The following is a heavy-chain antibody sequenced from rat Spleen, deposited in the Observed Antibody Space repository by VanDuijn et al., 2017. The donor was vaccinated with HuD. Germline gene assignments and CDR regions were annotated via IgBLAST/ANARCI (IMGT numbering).Heavy chain of an antibody. D-gene: IGHD5-1*01. CDR3: ARHDWELGYFDF. CDR1: GFILSDYY. V-gene: IGHV5-29*01. Sequence: EVQLVESDGGLVQPGRSLKLSCVVSGFILSDYYMAWVRQAPTKGLEWVSTISFDGSSTFYRDSVKGRFTISRDNAKSTLYLQLDSLRSEDTATYYCARHDWELGYFDFWGPGTMVTVSS. J-gene: IGHJ1*01. CDR2: ISFDGSST.